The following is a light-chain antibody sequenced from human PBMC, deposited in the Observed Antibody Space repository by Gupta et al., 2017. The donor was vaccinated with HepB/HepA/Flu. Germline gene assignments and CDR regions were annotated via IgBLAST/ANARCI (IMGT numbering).Light chain of an antibody. Sequence: QSALTQPPSVSGAPGQAIAISCTGSSSDIGGYNPVSWYQQHPGKAPKLIIYEVTHRPSGVTDRFSGSKSGSTASLTISRLLAEDEAYYYCISYTNTNTFLLFGGGTKLSVL. CDR2: EVT. J-gene: IGLJ3*02. CDR1: SSDIGGYNP. CDR3: ISYTNTNTFLL. V-gene: IGLV2-18*02.